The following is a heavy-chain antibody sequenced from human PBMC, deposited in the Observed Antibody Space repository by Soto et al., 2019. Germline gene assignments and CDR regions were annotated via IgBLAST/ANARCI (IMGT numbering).Heavy chain of an antibody. CDR2: ISTSGSTI. CDR1: GFTFSLYE. J-gene: IGHJ6*02. V-gene: IGHV3-48*03. CDR3: ARENSPAGLDV. D-gene: IGHD6-19*01. Sequence: EVQLVESGGGLAQPGGSLRLACAASGFTFSLYEMTWVRQAPGKGLEWLSYISTSGSTIYHADAVKGRFTISRDNAKNSLFLQMNSLRAEDKAVYYCARENSPAGLDVWGQGTTVTVSS.